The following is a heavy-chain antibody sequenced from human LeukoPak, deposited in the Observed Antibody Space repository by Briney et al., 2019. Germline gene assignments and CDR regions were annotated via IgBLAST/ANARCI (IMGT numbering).Heavy chain of an antibody. J-gene: IGHJ3*02. CDR1: GGTFSNYA. CDR2: IIPILGTS. D-gene: IGHD6-13*01. CDR3: ATDLADATYGFDI. Sequence: PVASVKVSCKTSGGTFSNYAISWVRQAPGQGLEWVGGIIPILGTSNSAEKFQGRLTVTTDEFTGTVYMELSTLRSEDTAVYYCATDLADATYGFDIWGQGTMVTVSS. V-gene: IGHV1-69*05.